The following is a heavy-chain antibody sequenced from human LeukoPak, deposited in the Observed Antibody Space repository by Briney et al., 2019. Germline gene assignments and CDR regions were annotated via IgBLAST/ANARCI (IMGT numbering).Heavy chain of an antibody. D-gene: IGHD6-19*01. CDR1: GGSITSYD. Sequence: PSETLSLTCTVSGGSITSYDWSWIRQPAGKGLEWIGRIYTSGSTKYNPSLKSRVSMSLDTSKNRFSLNVSSVTAADTALYYCARGRKSSGWYRPTYYFDYWGQGTLVTVSS. J-gene: IGHJ4*02. CDR2: IYTSGST. CDR3: ARGRKSSGWYRPTYYFDY. V-gene: IGHV4-4*07.